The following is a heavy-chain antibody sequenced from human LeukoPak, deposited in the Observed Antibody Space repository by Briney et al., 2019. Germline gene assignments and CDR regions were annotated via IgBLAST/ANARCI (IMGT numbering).Heavy chain of an antibody. J-gene: IGHJ4*02. Sequence: GESVTLSHSPSGFTFSDYYMSWIRQAPGKGLEWVSYISSSGSTIYYADPAKGRFTISRDNAKNSLYLQMNSLRVEDTAVYYCAGCEYWGQGTLVTVSS. CDR3: AGCEY. CDR1: GFTFSDYY. V-gene: IGHV3-11*04. CDR2: ISSSGSTI.